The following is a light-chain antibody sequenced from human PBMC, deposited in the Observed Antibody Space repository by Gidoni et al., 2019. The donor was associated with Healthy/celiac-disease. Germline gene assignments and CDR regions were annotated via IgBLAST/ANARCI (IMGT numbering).Light chain of an antibody. CDR1: QSVYSHY. CDR3: QQYGGSPSAYT. V-gene: IGKV3-20*01. Sequence: EIVLTQSPGTLSLSPGDRATLSCRASQSVYSHYLAAYQQRPGQSPRLLIYGASNRATGIPERFSGSGSGTDFTLSISRLEPEDFGVYYCQQYGGSPSAYTFGQGTKLEIK. J-gene: IGKJ2*01. CDR2: GAS.